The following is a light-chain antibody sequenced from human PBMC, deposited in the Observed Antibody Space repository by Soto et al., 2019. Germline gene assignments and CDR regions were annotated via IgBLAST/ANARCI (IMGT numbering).Light chain of an antibody. Sequence: QSALTQPASVSGSPGQSITISCTGTSSDLGGYNYVSWYQQHPGKAPKLMIYDVSNRPSGVSDRFSGSKSGNTASLTISGLQAEDEADYYCSSYTSSTTLAVFGGGTKVTVL. J-gene: IGLJ2*01. V-gene: IGLV2-14*03. CDR3: SSYTSSTTLAV. CDR1: SSDLGGYNY. CDR2: DVS.